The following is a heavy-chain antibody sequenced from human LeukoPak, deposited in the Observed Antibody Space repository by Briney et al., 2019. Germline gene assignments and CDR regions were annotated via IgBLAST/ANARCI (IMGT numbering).Heavy chain of an antibody. J-gene: IGHJ4*02. CDR2: IIPIFGTA. CDR1: GGTFSSYA. V-gene: IGHV1-69*13. CDR3: ARVEYISGYSHVY. D-gene: IGHD3-22*01. Sequence: SVKVSCKASGGTFSSYAISWVRQAPGQGLEWMGGIIPIFGTANYAQKFQGRVTITADESTSTAYMELSSLRSEDTAVYYCARVEYISGYSHVYWGQGTLVTVSS.